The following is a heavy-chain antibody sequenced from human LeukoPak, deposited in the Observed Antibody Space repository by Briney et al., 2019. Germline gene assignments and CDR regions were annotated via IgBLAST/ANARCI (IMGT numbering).Heavy chain of an antibody. CDR2: INPNSGGT. Sequence: AASVKVSCKASGYTFTGYYMHWVRQAPGQGLEWMGWINPNSGGTNYAQKFQGRVTMTRDTSISTAYMELSRLRSDDTAVYYCASWRNYVSGSYNSYVYWAQGTPVTISS. D-gene: IGHD3-10*01. CDR1: GYTFTGYY. V-gene: IGHV1-2*02. J-gene: IGHJ4*02. CDR3: ASWRNYVSGSYNSYVY.